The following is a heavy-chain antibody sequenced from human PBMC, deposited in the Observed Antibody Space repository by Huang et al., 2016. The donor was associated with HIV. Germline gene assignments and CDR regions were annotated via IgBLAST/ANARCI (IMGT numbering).Heavy chain of an antibody. CDR1: GFTFSNYA. D-gene: IGHD5-18*01. Sequence: EVQLLESGGGLVQPGGSLRLSCIASGFTFSNYAMSWVRQARGKGREWVSAISGSGGRTYYADSVKGRFTISRDNFKNTLYLQMNSLRAEDTAVYYCAEEVSGYSYGIDYWGQGTLVTVSS. CDR2: ISGSGGRT. V-gene: IGHV3-23*01. CDR3: AEEVSGYSYGIDY. J-gene: IGHJ4*02.